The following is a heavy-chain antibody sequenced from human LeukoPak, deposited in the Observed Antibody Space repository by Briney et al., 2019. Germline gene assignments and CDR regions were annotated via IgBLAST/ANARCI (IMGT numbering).Heavy chain of an antibody. J-gene: IGHJ4*02. Sequence: PSETLSLTCTVSGGSVSSGSYYWSWIRQPPGKGLEWIGYIYNSGSTNYNPSLKSRVTISVDTSKNQFSLKLSSMTAADTAVYYCARRGYSTNADSWGQGTLVTVSS. CDR2: IYNSGST. CDR1: GGSVSSGSYY. D-gene: IGHD6-13*01. V-gene: IGHV4-61*01. CDR3: ARRGYSTNADS.